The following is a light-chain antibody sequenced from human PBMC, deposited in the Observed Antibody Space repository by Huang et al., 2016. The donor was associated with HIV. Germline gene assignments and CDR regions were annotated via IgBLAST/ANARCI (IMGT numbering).Light chain of an antibody. Sequence: EFVLTQSPATLSLSPGERATLSCRASQSVNSYLAWYQQKPGQAPRLLIYDASSRATGIPARFSGSGSGTDFTLTISSLEPEDFAVYYCQQRSNGITFGQGTRLEIK. V-gene: IGKV3-11*01. J-gene: IGKJ5*01. CDR3: QQRSNGIT. CDR1: QSVNSY. CDR2: DAS.